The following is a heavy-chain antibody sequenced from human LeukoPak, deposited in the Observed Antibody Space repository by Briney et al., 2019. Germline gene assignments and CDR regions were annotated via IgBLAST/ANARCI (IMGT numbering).Heavy chain of an antibody. CDR2: IHHSGST. Sequence: SQTLSLTCTVSGGSINSGDYHWTWIRQSQGKGVEWIGYIHHSGSTEYNPSLKSRVTISVDRSKNQFSLKLSSVTAADTAVYYCARDPGVVRGVPNWFDPWGQGTLVTVSS. V-gene: IGHV4-30-2*06. CDR3: ARDPGVVRGVPNWFDP. J-gene: IGHJ5*02. CDR1: GGSINSGDYH. D-gene: IGHD3-10*01.